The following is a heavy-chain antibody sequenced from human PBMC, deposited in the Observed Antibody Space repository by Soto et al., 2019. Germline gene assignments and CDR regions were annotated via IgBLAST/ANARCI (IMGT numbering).Heavy chain of an antibody. J-gene: IGHJ4*02. CDR1: GGSISGSSYY. Sequence: PAETLSLTCTVSGGSISGSSYYWGWMRQPPGKGLEWIGSIYYSGSTYYNPSLKSRVTISVDTSKNQFSMKLSTVTAADTAVYYYARPIVAAAFDYWGLGTLVTVSS. CDR3: ARPIVAAAFDY. CDR2: IYYSGST. D-gene: IGHD6-13*01. V-gene: IGHV4-39*01.